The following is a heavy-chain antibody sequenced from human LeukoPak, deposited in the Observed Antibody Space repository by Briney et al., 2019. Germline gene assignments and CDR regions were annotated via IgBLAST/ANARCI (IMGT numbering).Heavy chain of an antibody. D-gene: IGHD3-22*01. CDR1: GGSVSSDTYH. J-gene: IGHJ3*01. V-gene: IGHV4-61*01. Sequence: SQTLSLTCAVSGGSVSSDTYHWHWIRRSPGKGLEWVGFVYYSGRTKYNPSLKSRVTMSIDTSKNQVSLRLRSVTAADTAMYFCVREASTSYYDSSGYYRQTETFDVWGLGTMVTVSS. CDR2: VYYSGRT. CDR3: VREASTSYYDSSGYYRQTETFDV.